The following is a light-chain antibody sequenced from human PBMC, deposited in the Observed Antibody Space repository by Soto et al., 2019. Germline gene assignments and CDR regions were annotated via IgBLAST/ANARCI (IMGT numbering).Light chain of an antibody. Sequence: EIVLTQSPGTLSLSPGERATLSCRASQSVSRGYLAWYQQKPGQAPRLLIYGTSSRATGIPDRFSASGSGTDFTLPISRLEPEEFALYYCQQYHRAPPITFGQGTRLEI. J-gene: IGKJ5*01. CDR2: GTS. CDR1: QSVSRGY. V-gene: IGKV3-20*01. CDR3: QQYHRAPPIT.